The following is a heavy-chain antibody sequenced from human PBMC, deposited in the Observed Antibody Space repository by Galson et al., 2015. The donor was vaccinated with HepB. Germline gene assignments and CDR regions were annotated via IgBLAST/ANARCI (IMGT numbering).Heavy chain of an antibody. CDR3: ARDQDAFAGYSSSWPGGDAFDI. V-gene: IGHV3-21*01. Sequence: SLRLSCAASGFTFSSYSMNWVRQAPGKGLEWVSSISSSSSYIYYADSVKGRFTISRDNAKNSLYLQMNSLRAEDTAVYYCARDQDAFAGYSSSWPGGDAFDIWGQGTMVTVSS. CDR2: ISSSSSYI. D-gene: IGHD6-13*01. CDR1: GFTFSSYS. J-gene: IGHJ3*02.